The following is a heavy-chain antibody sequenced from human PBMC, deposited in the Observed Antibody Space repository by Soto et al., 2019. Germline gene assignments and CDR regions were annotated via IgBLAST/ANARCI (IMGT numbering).Heavy chain of an antibody. V-gene: IGHV3-30-3*01. CDR1: GFTFSSYA. CDR3: ARDRTLRLAPGCLGY. J-gene: IGHJ4*02. Sequence: QVQLVESGGGVVQPGRSLRLSCAASGFTFSSYAMHWVRQAPGKGLEWVAVISYDGSNKYYADSVKGRFTISRDNSKNTLYLQMNSLRAEDTAVYYCARDRTLRLAPGCLGYWGQGTLVTVSS. D-gene: IGHD3-16*01. CDR2: ISYDGSNK.